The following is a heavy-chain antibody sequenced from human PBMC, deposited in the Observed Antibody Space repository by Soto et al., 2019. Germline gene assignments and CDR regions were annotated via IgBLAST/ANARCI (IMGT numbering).Heavy chain of an antibody. J-gene: IGHJ6*02. CDR1: GGSISSAGYY. D-gene: IGHD6-6*01. V-gene: IGHV4-31*03. CDR3: ARGSSIAGLYYGMDV. Sequence: SKTLSLTCTVSGGSISSAGYYWTWIRQHPGKGLEWIGYNYYSGITYYNPSLKSRVTISLDTSKNQFSLKLSSVTAADAAVYYCARGSSIAGLYYGMDVWGQGTTVT. CDR2: NYYSGIT.